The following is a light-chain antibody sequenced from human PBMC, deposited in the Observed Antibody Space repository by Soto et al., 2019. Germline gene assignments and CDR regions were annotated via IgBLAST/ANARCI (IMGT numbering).Light chain of an antibody. CDR1: QSLLHSNGYNY. J-gene: IGKJ2*01. CDR3: MQARQTPHT. CDR2: LGS. Sequence: DIVMTQSPLSLPVTPGEPASISCRSSQSLLHSNGYNYLDWYLQKPWQSPQLLIYLGSNRASGVPDRFSGSGSGTDFTLKISRVEAEDVGVYYCMQARQTPHTFGQGTKLEIK. V-gene: IGKV2-28*01.